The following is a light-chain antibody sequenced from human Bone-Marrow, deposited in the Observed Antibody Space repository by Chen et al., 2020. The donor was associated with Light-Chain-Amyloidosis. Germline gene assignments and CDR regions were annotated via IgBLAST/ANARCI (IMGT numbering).Light chain of an antibody. Sequence: DLPITHSPSSLTASVGDRVTISCRASQSIGTYLNWYQQKAGKVPKFLIYAASTLHSGVPSRFSGSGSSTDFTLTITSLQPEDFATCYCQQSFGSPYTFGQGTRIEIK. V-gene: IGKV1-39*01. CDR2: AAS. CDR1: QSIGTY. J-gene: IGKJ2*01. CDR3: QQSFGSPYT.